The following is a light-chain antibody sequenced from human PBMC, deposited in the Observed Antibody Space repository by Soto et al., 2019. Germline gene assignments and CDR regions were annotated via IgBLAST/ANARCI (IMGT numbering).Light chain of an antibody. Sequence: PGERATLSCRASPSVTNYLAWYQQKPGQPPRLLIYGAFNRAAGIPARFSGSGSGTDFTLTISSLEPEDSATYYCQHYNSYSEAFGQGTQWIS. CDR2: GAF. CDR1: PSVTNY. V-gene: IGKV3D-15*01. CDR3: QHYNSYSEA. J-gene: IGKJ1*01.